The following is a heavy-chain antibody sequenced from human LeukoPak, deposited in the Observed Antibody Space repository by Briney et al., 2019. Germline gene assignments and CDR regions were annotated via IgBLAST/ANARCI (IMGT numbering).Heavy chain of an antibody. D-gene: IGHD3-9*01. J-gene: IGHJ6*02. Sequence: GGSLRLSCAASGFTVSSNYMSWVRQAPGKGLEWVSVIYSGGSTYYADSVKGRFTISRDNSKNTLYLQMNSLRAEDTAVYYCAGVLRYFDWVYYYYGMDVWGQGTTVTVSS. V-gene: IGHV3-66*01. CDR3: AGVLRYFDWVYYYYGMDV. CDR1: GFTVSSNY. CDR2: IYSGGST.